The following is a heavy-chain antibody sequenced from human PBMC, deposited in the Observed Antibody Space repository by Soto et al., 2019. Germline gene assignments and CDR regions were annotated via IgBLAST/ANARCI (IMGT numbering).Heavy chain of an antibody. CDR1: GFTFINAW. D-gene: IGHD3-22*01. V-gene: IGHV3-15*07. CDR2: IKSKTDGGTT. Sequence: EVQLVESGGGLVKPGGSLRLSCAASGFTFINAWMNWVRQAPGKGLECVGRIKSKTDGGTTDYAAPVKGRFTISRDDSKNTLYLQMNSLKTEDTAVYYCTTGHRYDSSGYPPPHSGRDVWGQGTTVTVSS. J-gene: IGHJ6*02. CDR3: TTGHRYDSSGYPPPHSGRDV.